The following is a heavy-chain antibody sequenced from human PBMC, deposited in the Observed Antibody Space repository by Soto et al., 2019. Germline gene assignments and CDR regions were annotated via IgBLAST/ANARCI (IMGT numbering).Heavy chain of an antibody. V-gene: IGHV4-4*07. CDR3: VRDGTKNLRDWFDP. D-gene: IGHD1-1*01. CDR1: GDSISSYC. Sequence: PSETLSLTCAVSGDSISSYCWSWIRQPPGKGLEWIGRIYATGSTDYNPSLKSRLTMSVDMSKKQFSLTLRSVTAADTAMYYCVRDGTKNLRDWFDPWGQGILVTVSS. J-gene: IGHJ5*02. CDR2: IYATGST.